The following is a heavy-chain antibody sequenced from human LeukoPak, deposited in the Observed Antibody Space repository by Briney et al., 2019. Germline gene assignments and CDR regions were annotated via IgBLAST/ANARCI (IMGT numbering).Heavy chain of an antibody. CDR1: GFTFSSYS. Sequence: GGSLRLSCAASGFTFSSYSMNWVRQAPGKGLEWVSSISSSSSYIYYADSVKGRFTISRDNAKNSLYLQMNSLRAEDTAVYYCARDSPLADYYDSSGYAFDIWGQGTMVTVSS. CDR2: ISSSSSYI. V-gene: IGHV3-21*01. CDR3: ARDSPLADYYDSSGYAFDI. J-gene: IGHJ3*02. D-gene: IGHD3-22*01.